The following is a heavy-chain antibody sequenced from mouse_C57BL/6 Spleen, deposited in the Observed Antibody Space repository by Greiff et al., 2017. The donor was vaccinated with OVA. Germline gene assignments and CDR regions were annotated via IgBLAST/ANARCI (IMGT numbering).Heavy chain of an antibody. D-gene: IGHD1-1*01. Sequence: VQGVESGPELVKPGASVKISCKASGYAFSSSWMNWVKQRPGKGLEWIGRIYPGDGDTNYNGKFKGKATLTADKSSSTAYMQLSSLTSEDSAVYFCARYYGSSYWYFDVWGTGTTVTVSS. CDR1: GYAFSSSW. CDR3: ARYYGSSYWYFDV. V-gene: IGHV1-82*01. CDR2: IYPGDGDT. J-gene: IGHJ1*03.